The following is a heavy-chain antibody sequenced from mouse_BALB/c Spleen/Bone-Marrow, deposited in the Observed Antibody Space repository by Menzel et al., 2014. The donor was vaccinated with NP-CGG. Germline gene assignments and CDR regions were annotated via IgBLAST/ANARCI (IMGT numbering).Heavy chain of an antibody. CDR2: ISGDGRYT. Sequence: EVMLVESGGGLVKSGGSLKLSCAASGFSFSNYGMSWLRQTPEKRLAWVATISGDGRYTFYSDSVKGRFTISRDNAKTNLYPQLSGLRSEDTALYYCARHAYYDQTEVAFVCWGQGTLVTVSA. J-gene: IGHJ3*01. CDR3: ARHAYYDQTEVAFVC. CDR1: GFSFSNYG. V-gene: IGHV5-9-2*01. D-gene: IGHD2-4*01.